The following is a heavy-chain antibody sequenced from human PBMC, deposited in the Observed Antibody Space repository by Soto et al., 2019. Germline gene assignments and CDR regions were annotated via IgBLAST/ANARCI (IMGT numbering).Heavy chain of an antibody. CDR2: INHSGST. CDR1: GGSFSGYY. Sequence: PSEALSLTCAVYGGSFSGYYWSWIRQPPGKGLEWIGEINHSGSTNYNPSLKSRVTISVDTSKNQFSLKLSSVTAADTAVYYCARDGGNYDILPGYYSARKHIDYWGQGTLVTVSS. J-gene: IGHJ4*02. CDR3: ARDGGNYDILPGYYSARKHIDY. V-gene: IGHV4-34*01. D-gene: IGHD3-9*01.